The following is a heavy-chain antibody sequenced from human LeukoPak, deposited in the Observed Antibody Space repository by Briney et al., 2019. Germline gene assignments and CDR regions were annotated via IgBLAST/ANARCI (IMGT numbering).Heavy chain of an antibody. Sequence: GGSLRLSCAASGFTFSSYGMHWVRQAPGKGLEWVAVIWYDGSNKYYADSVKGRFTISRDNSKSTLYLQMNSLRAEDTAVYYCARDPLEAAFDIWGQGTMVTVSS. CDR1: GFTFSSYG. D-gene: IGHD1-1*01. V-gene: IGHV3-33*01. CDR2: IWYDGSNK. CDR3: ARDPLEAAFDI. J-gene: IGHJ3*02.